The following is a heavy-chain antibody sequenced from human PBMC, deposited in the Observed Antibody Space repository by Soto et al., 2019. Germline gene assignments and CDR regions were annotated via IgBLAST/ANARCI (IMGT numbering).Heavy chain of an antibody. CDR3: ARERAAAGSNWFDP. Sequence: QVQLVQSGAEVKKPGASVKVSCKASGYTFTSYDINWVRQATGQGLEWMGWMNPNSGNTGYAQKFQGRVTMTRNTSISTAYMEPSSLRSEETAVYYCARERAAAGSNWFDPWGQGTLVTLSS. D-gene: IGHD6-13*01. CDR1: GYTFTSYD. V-gene: IGHV1-8*01. J-gene: IGHJ5*02. CDR2: MNPNSGNT.